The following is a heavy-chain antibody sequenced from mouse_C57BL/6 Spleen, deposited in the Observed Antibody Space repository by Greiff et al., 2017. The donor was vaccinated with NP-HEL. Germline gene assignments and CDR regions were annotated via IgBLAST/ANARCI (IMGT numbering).Heavy chain of an antibody. J-gene: IGHJ4*01. D-gene: IGHD1-1*01. Sequence: DVKLQESGPGLVKPSQSLSLTCSVTGYSITSGYYWNWIRQFPGNKLEWMGYISYDGSNNYNPSLKNRISITRDTSKNQFFLKLNSVTTEDTATYYCAKIITTVVATPYAMDYWGQGTSVTVSS. CDR2: ISYDGSN. CDR3: AKIITTVVATPYAMDY. V-gene: IGHV3-6*01. CDR1: GYSITSGYY.